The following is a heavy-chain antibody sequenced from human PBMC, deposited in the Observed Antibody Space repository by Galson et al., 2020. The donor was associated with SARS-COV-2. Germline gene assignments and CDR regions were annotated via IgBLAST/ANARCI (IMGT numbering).Heavy chain of an antibody. CDR2: IWYDGSNK. CDR3: AGDGVRDFWSGYPNWYFDL. Sequence: GESLKISCAASGFTFSSYGMHWVRQAPGKGLEWVAVIWYDGSNKYYADSVKGRFTISRDNSKNTLYLQMNSLRAEDTAVYYCAGDGVRDFWSGYPNWYFDLWGRGTLVTVSS. D-gene: IGHD3-3*01. J-gene: IGHJ2*01. CDR1: GFTFSSYG. V-gene: IGHV3-33*01.